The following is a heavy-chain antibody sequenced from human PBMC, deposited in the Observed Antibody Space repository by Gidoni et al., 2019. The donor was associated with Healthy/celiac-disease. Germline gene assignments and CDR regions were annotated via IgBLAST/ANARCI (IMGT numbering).Heavy chain of an antibody. V-gene: IGHV4-39*01. CDR1: GGSISSSSYY. Sequence: QLQLQESGPGLVKPSETLSLTCTVSGGSISSSSYYWGWIRQPPGKGLEWIGSIYYSGSTYYNPSLKSRVTISVDTSKNQFSLKLSSVTAADTAVYYCARRTGYSSDLFDYWGQGTLVTVSS. D-gene: IGHD6-19*01. CDR2: IYYSGST. J-gene: IGHJ4*02. CDR3: ARRTGYSSDLFDY.